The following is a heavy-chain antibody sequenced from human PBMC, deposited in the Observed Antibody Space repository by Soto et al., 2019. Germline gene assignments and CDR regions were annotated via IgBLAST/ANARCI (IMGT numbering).Heavy chain of an antibody. V-gene: IGHV1-8*01. CDR2: MNPNSGNT. Sequence: ASVKVSCKASGYTFTNYDITWVRQATGQGLEWMGWMNPNSGNTGYVQKFQGRVTMTRNTSINTAYMELSSLRSEDTAVYYCATRWYDGSANDFWGQGTQVTVSS. CDR1: GYTFTNYD. CDR3: ATRWYDGSANDF. J-gene: IGHJ4*02. D-gene: IGHD6-13*01.